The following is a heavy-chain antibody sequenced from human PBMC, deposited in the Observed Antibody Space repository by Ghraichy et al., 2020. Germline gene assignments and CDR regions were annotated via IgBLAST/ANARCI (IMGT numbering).Heavy chain of an antibody. CDR1: GFTFSTYA. CDR2: LSGSGGTT. V-gene: IGHV3-23*01. D-gene: IGHD3-3*01. Sequence: GGSLRLSCSASGFTFSTYAMSWVRQAPGKGLGWVASLSGSGGTTYYADSVKGRFAISRDNSKNTLYLLMNSLTAEDTAVYYCAKGDDYWSGYSPYYYYSLDVWGKGTAVTVSS. CDR3: AKGDDYWSGYSPYYYYSLDV. J-gene: IGHJ6*03.